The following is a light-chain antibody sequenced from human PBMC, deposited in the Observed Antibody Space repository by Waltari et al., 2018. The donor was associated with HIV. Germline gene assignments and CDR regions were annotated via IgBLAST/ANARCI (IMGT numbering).Light chain of an antibody. CDR1: QDISNN. Sequence: DIQMTQSPSSLSVSVGDRVIITCRASQDISNNLAWYQQKPGTVPKLLIYAASTLQSGVPSRFSGSGSGTDFTLTIDSLQPEDIATYYCQKYNTAPYTVGQGTNLEI. V-gene: IGKV1-27*01. J-gene: IGKJ2*01. CDR2: AAS. CDR3: QKYNTAPYT.